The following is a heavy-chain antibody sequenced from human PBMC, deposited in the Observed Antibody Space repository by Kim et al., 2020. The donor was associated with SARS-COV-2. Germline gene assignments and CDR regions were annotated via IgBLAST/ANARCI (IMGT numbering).Heavy chain of an antibody. CDR2: ISDSGGGT. CDR1: GFTFSSYS. Sequence: GGSLRLSCAASGFTFSSYSMSWVRQAPGKGLEWVSAISDSGGGTYYADSVKGRFTISRDNSKNTLYLQMNSLRAEDTAVYYCANAIWGEYSSGWLQREVSQYYWEGRDVWGQGTTVTVSS. CDR3: ANAIWGEYSSGWLQREVSQYYWEGRDV. J-gene: IGHJ6*02. D-gene: IGHD6-19*01. V-gene: IGHV3-23*01.